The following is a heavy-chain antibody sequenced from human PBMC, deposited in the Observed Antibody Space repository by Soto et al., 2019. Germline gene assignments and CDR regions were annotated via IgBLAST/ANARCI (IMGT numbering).Heavy chain of an antibody. V-gene: IGHV2-70*11. J-gene: IGHJ3*02. CDR1: GFSLSTSGMC. CDR3: ARTLPGYCSGGSCYSCDAFDI. D-gene: IGHD2-15*01. Sequence: SGPTLVNPTQTLTLTCTFSGFSLSTSGMCVSWIRQPPGKALEWLARIDWDDDKYYSTSLKTRLTISKDTSKNQVVLTMTNMDPVDTATYYCARTLPGYCSGGSCYSCDAFDIWGQATMVTVS. CDR2: IDWDDDK.